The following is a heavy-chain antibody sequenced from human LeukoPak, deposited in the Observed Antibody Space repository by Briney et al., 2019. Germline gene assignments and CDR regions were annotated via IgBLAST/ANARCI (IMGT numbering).Heavy chain of an antibody. CDR3: ATGSGT. CDR1: GFTFKNYA. J-gene: IGHJ5*02. CDR2: IGGSASST. V-gene: IGHV3-23*01. Sequence: GGSLRLSCAASGFTFKNYAMSWVRRAPGKGLGWVSAIGGSASSTYYTDSVKGRFTIFRDNSKNTLYLQMNSLRAEDTTVYYCATGSGTWGQGTRVTVSS.